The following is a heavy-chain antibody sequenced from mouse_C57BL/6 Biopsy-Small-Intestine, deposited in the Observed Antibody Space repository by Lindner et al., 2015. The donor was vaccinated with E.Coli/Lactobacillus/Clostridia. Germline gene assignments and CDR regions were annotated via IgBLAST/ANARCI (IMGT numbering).Heavy chain of an antibody. V-gene: IGHV1-80*01. J-gene: IGHJ4*01. CDR3: ARNQYGSSYDYAMDY. D-gene: IGHD1-1*01. Sequence: VQLQESGAELVKPGASVKISCKVSGYAFSSYWMNWVEQRPGKGLEWIGQIYPGDGDTNYNGKFKGKATLTADKSSSTAYMQLSSLTSEDSAVYFCARNQYGSSYDYAMDYWGQGTSVTVSS. CDR2: IYPGDGDT. CDR1: GYAFSSYW.